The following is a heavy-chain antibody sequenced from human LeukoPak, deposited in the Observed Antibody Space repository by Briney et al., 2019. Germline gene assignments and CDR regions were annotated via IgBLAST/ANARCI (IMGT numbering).Heavy chain of an antibody. V-gene: IGHV1-18*01. CDR2: ISAYNGNT. D-gene: IGHD2-21*02. CDR3: ARGPVVVTAAHNDY. CDR1: GYTFTSYG. J-gene: IGHJ4*02. Sequence: GASVNVSCKASGYTFTSYGISWVRQAPGQGLEWMGWISAYNGNTNYTQKLQGRVTMTTDTSTSTAYMELRSLRSDDTAVYYCARGPVVVTAAHNDYWGQGTLVTVSS.